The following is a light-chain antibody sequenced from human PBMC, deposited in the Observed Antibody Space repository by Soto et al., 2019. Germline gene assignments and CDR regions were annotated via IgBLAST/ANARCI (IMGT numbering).Light chain of an antibody. V-gene: IGKV1-5*01. Sequence: DIQMTQSPSTLSASVGDTVTITFRASESIDNWLAWYQQKPGKAPKLLIFAASTLVRGVPSRFSGRGSGTEFTLTISSLQADDIATYYCQQYDNLPITFGQGTRLEIK. J-gene: IGKJ5*01. CDR3: QQYDNLPIT. CDR2: AAS. CDR1: ESIDNW.